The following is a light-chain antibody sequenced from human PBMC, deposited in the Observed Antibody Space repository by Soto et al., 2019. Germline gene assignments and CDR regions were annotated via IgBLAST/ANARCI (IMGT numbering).Light chain of an antibody. V-gene: IGLV1-40*01. J-gene: IGLJ1*01. Sequence: QSVLTQPPSVSGAPGQRITISCTGSSSNIGARYDVHWYRQLPGTAPKLLLYGDNNRPSGVPDRFSGSRSGASASLAITGLQADDEADYFCQSYDSSLNRVFGTGTKVTDL. CDR2: GDN. CDR3: QSYDSSLNRV. CDR1: SSNIGARYD.